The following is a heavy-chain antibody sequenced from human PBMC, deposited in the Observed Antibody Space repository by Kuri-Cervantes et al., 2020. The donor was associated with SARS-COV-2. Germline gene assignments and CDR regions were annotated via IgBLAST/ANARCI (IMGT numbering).Heavy chain of an antibody. V-gene: IGHV3-48*01. CDR1: GFTFSSYS. Sequence: GGSLRLSCAASGFTFSSYSMNWVRQAPGKGLEWVSYISSSSSTIYYADSVKGRFTISRDNAKNSLYLQMNSLRAEDTAVYYCAKDPASLRRQLGGSSNYYGMDVWGQGTTVTVSS. CDR2: ISSSSSTI. J-gene: IGHJ6*02. D-gene: IGHD6-6*01. CDR3: AKDPASLRRQLGGSSNYYGMDV.